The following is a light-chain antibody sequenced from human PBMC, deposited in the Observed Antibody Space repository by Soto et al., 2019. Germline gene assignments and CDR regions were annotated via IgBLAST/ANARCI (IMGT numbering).Light chain of an antibody. J-gene: IGKJ5*01. Sequence: EIVLTQSPGTLSLSPGERATLSCRASQSLSGNYLAWYQQKPGQAPRFLIYGASNRATGIPDRFSGGGSGTDFALTISRPEPGDSAVYYCQQYGSSPITFGQGTRLEIK. CDR3: QQYGSSPIT. CDR2: GAS. CDR1: QSLSGNY. V-gene: IGKV3-20*01.